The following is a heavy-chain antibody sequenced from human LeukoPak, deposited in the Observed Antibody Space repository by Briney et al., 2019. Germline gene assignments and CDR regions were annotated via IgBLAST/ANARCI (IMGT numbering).Heavy chain of an antibody. CDR1: GFPFSGYI. V-gene: IGHV3-48*01. CDR3: ARDQWLDY. CDR2: IGSSGNTI. J-gene: IGHJ4*02. Sequence: PGGSLRLSCAASGFPFSGYIMNWVRQAPGKGLEWVSFIGSSGNTIYYADSVKGRFTVSRDNDKNSLYLQMNTLRAEDTAVYYCARDQWLDYWGQGTLVTVSS. D-gene: IGHD6-19*01.